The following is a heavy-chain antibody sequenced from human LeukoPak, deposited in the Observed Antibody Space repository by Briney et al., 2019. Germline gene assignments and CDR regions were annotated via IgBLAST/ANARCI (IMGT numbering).Heavy chain of an antibody. J-gene: IGHJ5*02. CDR2: MNDRGRT. CDR1: HESLNGYY. V-gene: IGHV4-34*01. Sequence: SETLSLICAVYHESLNGYYWSWIRQPPGKGLEWIGEMNDRGRTTYNPSLESRATISAETSKNQFSLKLTSVTAADTAVYYCASGVWSRRFAPWGQGTPVIVSS. D-gene: IGHD1-14*01. CDR3: ASGVWSRRFAP.